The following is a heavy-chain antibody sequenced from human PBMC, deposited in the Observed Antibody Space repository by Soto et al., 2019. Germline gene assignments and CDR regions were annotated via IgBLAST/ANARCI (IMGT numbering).Heavy chain of an antibody. CDR3: ARDYPADGRLKYYYYYYGMDV. CDR1: GGTFSSYA. V-gene: IGHV1-69*13. CDR2: IIPIFGTA. J-gene: IGHJ6*02. Sequence: SVKVSCKASGGTFSSYAISWVRQAPGQGLEWMGGIIPIFGTANYAQKFQGRVTITADESTSTAYMELSSLRSEDTAVYYCARDYPADGRLKYYYYYYGMDVWGQGTTVMVSS.